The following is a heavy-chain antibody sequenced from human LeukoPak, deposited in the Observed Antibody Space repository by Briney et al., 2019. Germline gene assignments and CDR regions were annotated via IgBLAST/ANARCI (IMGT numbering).Heavy chain of an antibody. Sequence: ASVKVSCKASGGTFSSYAISWVRQAPGQGLEWMGRIIPILGIANFAQKFQGRVTITADKSTSTAYMELSSLRSEDTAVYYCARAGDYDAYWGQGTLVTVSS. CDR1: GGTFSSYA. CDR2: IIPILGIA. CDR3: ARAGDYDAY. V-gene: IGHV1-69*04. D-gene: IGHD4-17*01. J-gene: IGHJ4*02.